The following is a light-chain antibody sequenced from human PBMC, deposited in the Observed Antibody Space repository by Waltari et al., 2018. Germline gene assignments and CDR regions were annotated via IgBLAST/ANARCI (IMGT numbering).Light chain of an antibody. V-gene: IGKV1-5*03. J-gene: IGKJ4*02. Sequence: DIHMPQAPSTLSASIGAKVTVTSRASQSISRWLAWYQQKAGKAPKLLIYKTSILESGVPSRFSGGGSGTEFTLTISSLQPDDFATYYCQHYDTYSATFGRGTKVEIK. CDR2: KTS. CDR1: QSISRW. CDR3: QHYDTYSAT.